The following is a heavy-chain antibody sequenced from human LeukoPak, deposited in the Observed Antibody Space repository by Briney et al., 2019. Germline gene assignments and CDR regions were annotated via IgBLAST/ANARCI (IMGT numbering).Heavy chain of an antibody. J-gene: IGHJ4*02. D-gene: IGHD3-22*01. V-gene: IGHV1-69*05. CDR3: ARDSERWEPDYDSSGYYY. CDR1: GYTFTSYA. Sequence: SVKVSCKASGYTFTSYAISWVRQAPGQGLEWMGGIIPIFGTANYAQKFQGRVTITTDESTSTAYMELSSLRSEDTAVYYCARDSERWEPDYDSSGYYYWGQGTLVTVSS. CDR2: IIPIFGTA.